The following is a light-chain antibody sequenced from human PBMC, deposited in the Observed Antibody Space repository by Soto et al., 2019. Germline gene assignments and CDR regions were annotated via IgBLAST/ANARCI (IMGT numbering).Light chain of an antibody. CDR3: QHYGSSGT. J-gene: IGKJ4*02. V-gene: IGKV3-20*01. CDR1: QSVSTY. Sequence: TQFPSSLPASLGDCVTITCGAGQSVSTYLNWFSQKPGQAPRLLIYVASNMATGVPDRLSGSGAGTVFTLTISRLEPDDVAVYYCQHYGSSGTFGRGTKVDIK. CDR2: VAS.